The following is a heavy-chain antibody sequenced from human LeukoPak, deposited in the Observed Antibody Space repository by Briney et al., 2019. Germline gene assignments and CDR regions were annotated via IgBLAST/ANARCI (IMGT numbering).Heavy chain of an antibody. Sequence: ASETLSLTCTVSGGSISSYYWSWIRQPPGKGLEWIGYIYYSGSTNYNPSLKSRVTISVDTSKNHFSLKLSSVTAADTAVYYCARGQWLPVFDFWGQGTLVTVSS. V-gene: IGHV4-59*01. CDR3: ARGQWLPVFDF. CDR2: IYYSGST. J-gene: IGHJ4*02. D-gene: IGHD3-22*01. CDR1: GGSISSYY.